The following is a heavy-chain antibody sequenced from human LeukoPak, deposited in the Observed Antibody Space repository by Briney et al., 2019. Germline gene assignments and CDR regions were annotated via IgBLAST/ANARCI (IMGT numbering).Heavy chain of an antibody. D-gene: IGHD1-26*01. J-gene: IGHJ2*01. CDR2: ISDSGCSK. V-gene: IGHV3-23*01. Sequence: GGSLSLSCAASGFTFCIYAISWVRQAPGKGLEAGSDISDSGCSKYYAGSAKRRFTISRDNSKNTLHLQMNSLRAEDTAVYYCAKEWYSGIYNYCYFDLWGRGTLVTVSS. CDR3: AKEWYSGIYNYCYFDL. CDR1: GFTFCIYA.